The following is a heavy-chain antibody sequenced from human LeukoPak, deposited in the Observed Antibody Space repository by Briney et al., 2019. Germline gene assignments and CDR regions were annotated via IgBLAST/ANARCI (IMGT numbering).Heavy chain of an antibody. CDR3: ARDGSPTYYDSSGYSLNFDS. J-gene: IGHJ4*02. CDR1: GFTFSTYT. V-gene: IGHV3-21*01. Sequence: GGFLRLSCAASGFTFSTYTMNWVRQAPGKGLEWVSSISSSSSYIYYADSVKGRFTISRDNAKNSLYLQMNSLRAEDTAVYYCARDGSPTYYDSSGYSLNFDSWGQGTLVTVSS. D-gene: IGHD3-22*01. CDR2: ISSSSSYI.